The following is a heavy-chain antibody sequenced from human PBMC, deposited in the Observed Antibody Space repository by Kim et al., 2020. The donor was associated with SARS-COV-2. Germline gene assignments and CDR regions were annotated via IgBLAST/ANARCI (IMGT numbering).Heavy chain of an antibody. CDR3: ARTPQYYDFWSGYYKNYYYYMDV. Sequence: GGSLRLSCAASGFTFSDYYMSWIRQAPGKGLEWVSYISSSGSTIYYADSVKGRFTISRDNAKNSLYLQMNSLRAEDTAVYYCARTPQYYDFWSGYYKNYYYYMDVWGKGTTVTVSS. D-gene: IGHD3-3*01. V-gene: IGHV3-11*01. CDR1: GFTFSDYY. CDR2: ISSSGSTI. J-gene: IGHJ6*03.